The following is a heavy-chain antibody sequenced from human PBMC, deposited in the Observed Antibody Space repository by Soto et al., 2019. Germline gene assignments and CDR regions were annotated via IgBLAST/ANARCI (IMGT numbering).Heavy chain of an antibody. Sequence: ASETLSLTCTVSGGSISSSSYYWGWIRQPPGKGLEWIGSIYYSGSTYYNPSLKSRVTISVDTSKNQFSLKLSSVTAADMAVYYCAGAGGSSSGEFDPWGQGTLVTVSS. D-gene: IGHD6-6*01. V-gene: IGHV4-39*01. J-gene: IGHJ5*02. CDR1: GGSISSSSYY. CDR2: IYYSGST. CDR3: AGAGGSSSGEFDP.